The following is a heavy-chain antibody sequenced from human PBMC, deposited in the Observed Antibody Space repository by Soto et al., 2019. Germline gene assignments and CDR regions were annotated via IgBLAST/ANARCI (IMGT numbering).Heavy chain of an antibody. Sequence: QVQLVQSGGEVTKPGASVKVSCKSSGYTFTSYGVSWVRQAPGQGLEWLGWISVYTGNTKQAQKFQDRVTLTTEASTSTAYLELLNLRSDDTAVYYCARDRCTTDNCYPHHFDVWGQGTTVTVSS. CDR3: ARDRCTTDNCYPHHFDV. D-gene: IGHD2-8*01. CDR2: ISVYTGNT. J-gene: IGHJ6*02. V-gene: IGHV1-18*04. CDR1: GYTFTSYG.